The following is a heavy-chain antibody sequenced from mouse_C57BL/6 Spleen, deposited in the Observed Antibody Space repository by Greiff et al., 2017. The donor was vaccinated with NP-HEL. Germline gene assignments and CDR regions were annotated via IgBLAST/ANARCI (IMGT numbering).Heavy chain of an antibody. CDR1: GYTFTGYW. V-gene: IGHV1-9*01. J-gene: IGHJ3*01. Sequence: VKLMESGAELMKPGASVKLSCKATGYTFTGYWIEWVKQRPGHGLEWIGEILPGSGSTNYNEKFKGKATFTADTSSNTAYMHLSSLTTEDSAIYYCATTAQATSWFAYWGQGTLVTVSA. D-gene: IGHD3-2*02. CDR3: ATTAQATSWFAY. CDR2: ILPGSGST.